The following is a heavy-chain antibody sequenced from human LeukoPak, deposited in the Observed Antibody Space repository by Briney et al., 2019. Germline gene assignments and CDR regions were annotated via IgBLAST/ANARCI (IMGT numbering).Heavy chain of an antibody. V-gene: IGHV3-74*01. D-gene: IGHD3-10*01. CDR1: GFTLSRYW. Sequence: GGSLRLSCAASGFTLSRYWMHWVRQAPGKGLVWVSRINSDGSSTSYADSVKGRFTISRDNAKNTLYLQMSSLRLEDTALYYCARGGVVYYGSVAEDYWGQGTRVTVSS. CDR3: ARGGVVYYGSVAEDY. J-gene: IGHJ4*02. CDR2: INSDGSST.